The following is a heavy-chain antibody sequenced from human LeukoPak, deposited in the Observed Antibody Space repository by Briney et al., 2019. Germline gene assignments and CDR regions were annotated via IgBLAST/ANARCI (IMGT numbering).Heavy chain of an antibody. J-gene: IGHJ4*02. D-gene: IGHD3-9*01. CDR2: IKSKTDGGTS. V-gene: IGHV3-15*01. CDR1: VFTFSNAW. CDR3: TTDYDVLPLQD. Sequence: PVGSLRLSCAASVFTFSNAWMSWVRQAPGKGLDWVGRIKSKTDGGTSDYAAPVKGRFTISRDDSKNTLYLQMNSLKTEDTAVYYCTTDYDVLPLQDWGQGTLVTVSS.